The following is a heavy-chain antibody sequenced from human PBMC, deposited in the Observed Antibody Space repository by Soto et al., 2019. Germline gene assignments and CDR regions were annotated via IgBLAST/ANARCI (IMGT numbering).Heavy chain of an antibody. D-gene: IGHD3-10*01. CDR1: GGTFSSYA. Sequence: SVKVSCKASGGTFSSYATSWVRQAPGQGLEWMGGIIPIFGTANYAQKFQGRVTITADESTSTAYMELSSLRSEDTAVYYCAREGIWFGELLAPTLPWYFDLWGRGTLVTVSS. CDR3: AREGIWFGELLAPTLPWYFDL. J-gene: IGHJ2*01. CDR2: IIPIFGTA. V-gene: IGHV1-69*13.